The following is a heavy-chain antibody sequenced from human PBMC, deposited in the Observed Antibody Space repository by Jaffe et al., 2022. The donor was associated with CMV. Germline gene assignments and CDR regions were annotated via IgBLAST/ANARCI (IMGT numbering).Heavy chain of an antibody. V-gene: IGHV2-26*01. CDR3: ARILSSSSGYHYYFDY. Sequence: QVTLKESGPVLVKPTETLTLTCTVSGFSLSNARMGVSWIRQPPGKALEWLAHIFSNDEKSYSTSLKSRLTISKDTSKSQVVLTMTNMDPVDTATYYCARILSSSSGYHYYFDYWGQGTLVTVSS. J-gene: IGHJ4*02. CDR2: IFSNDEK. CDR1: GFSLSNARMG. D-gene: IGHD3-22*01.